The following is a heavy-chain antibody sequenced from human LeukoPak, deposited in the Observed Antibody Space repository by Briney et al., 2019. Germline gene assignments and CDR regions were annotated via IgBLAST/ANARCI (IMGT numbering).Heavy chain of an antibody. V-gene: IGHV1-2*02. J-gene: IGHJ4*02. D-gene: IGHD3-10*01. CDR1: GHTFIAYY. Sequence: GASVKVSCKASGHTFIAYYLHWVRQAPGQGLEWMGWVNSNTGGAHYAQKFQGRVTMTRDTSISTAYMELSRLRSDDTAVYYCARSSAELLWFGELKNWGQGTLVTVSS. CDR2: VNSNTGGA. CDR3: ARSSAELLWFGELKN.